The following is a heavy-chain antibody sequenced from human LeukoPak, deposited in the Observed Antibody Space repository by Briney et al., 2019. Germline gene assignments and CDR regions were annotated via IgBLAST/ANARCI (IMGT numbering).Heavy chain of an antibody. Sequence: GGSLRLFCAASGFTFSSYEMNWVRQAPGKGLEWVSYISSSGSTIYYADSVKGRFTISRDNAKNSLYLQMNSLRAEDTAVYYCARVCGGDCYSYYYYYYGMDVWGKGTTVTVSS. CDR2: ISSSGSTI. D-gene: IGHD2-21*02. J-gene: IGHJ6*04. CDR3: ARVCGGDCYSYYYYYYGMDV. CDR1: GFTFSSYE. V-gene: IGHV3-48*03.